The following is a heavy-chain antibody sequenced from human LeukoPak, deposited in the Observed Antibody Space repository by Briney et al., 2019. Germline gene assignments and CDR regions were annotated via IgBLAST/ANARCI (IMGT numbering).Heavy chain of an antibody. CDR3: VRRGNTGRSFDY. V-gene: IGHV4-39*01. J-gene: IGHJ4*02. CDR1: GGSISSNTYY. Sequence: PSETLSLTCTVSGGSISSNTYYWGWIRQPPGKGLEWIGSIYYGGSTYYNPSLKSRVTISVDTSKNQFSLKLSSVTAADTAVYYCVRRGNTGRSFDYWGQGTLVTVSS. D-gene: IGHD4-23*01. CDR2: IYYGGST.